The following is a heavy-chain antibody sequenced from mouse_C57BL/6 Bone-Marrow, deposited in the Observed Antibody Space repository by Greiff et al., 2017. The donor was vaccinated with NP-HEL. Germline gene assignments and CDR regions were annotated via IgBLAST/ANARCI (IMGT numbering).Heavy chain of an antibody. CDR1: GYTFTSYW. V-gene: IGHV1-69*01. J-gene: IGHJ3*01. Sequence: QVQLQQPGAELVMPGASVKLSCKASGYTFTSYWMHWVKQRPGQGLEWIGEIDPSDSYTNYNQKFKGKSTLTVDESSSTAYMQLSSLTSEDSAVYYCARGGAWFAYWGQGTLVTVSA. CDR3: ARGGAWFAY. CDR2: IDPSDSYT.